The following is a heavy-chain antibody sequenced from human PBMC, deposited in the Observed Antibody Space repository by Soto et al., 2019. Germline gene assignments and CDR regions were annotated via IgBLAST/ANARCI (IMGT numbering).Heavy chain of an antibody. CDR1: GWIFTFQY. J-gene: IGHJ4*02. CDR3: ARSATSGDQHFIDS. Sequence: QMQLLQSGAEVKKTGSSVKISCKTSGWIFTFQYLHWVRQAPGQGLEWLGWITPYNGNVKYAQHFQGRISLTKDNSLTPLIPELRDLRPEDTGLYYCARSATSGDQHFIDSWGQGTLVTVSS. CDR2: ITPYNGNV. V-gene: IGHV1-45*02. D-gene: IGHD7-27*01.